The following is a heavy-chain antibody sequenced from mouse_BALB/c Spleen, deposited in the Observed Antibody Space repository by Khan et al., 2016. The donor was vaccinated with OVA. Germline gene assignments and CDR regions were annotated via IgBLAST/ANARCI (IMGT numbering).Heavy chain of an antibody. CDR1: GFTFSSFG. CDR2: INSGSSTI. V-gene: IGHV5-17*02. J-gene: IGHJ2*01. CDR3: ARGNWAY. Sequence: EVKLVESGGGLVQPGGSRKLSCAASGFTFSSFGMHWVRQAPEKGLEWVAYINSGSSTIYYADPVKGRFTISRDNPKTTLFLQMTSLRSEDTAMYYCARGNWAYWGQGTTLTVSS. D-gene: IGHD4-1*01.